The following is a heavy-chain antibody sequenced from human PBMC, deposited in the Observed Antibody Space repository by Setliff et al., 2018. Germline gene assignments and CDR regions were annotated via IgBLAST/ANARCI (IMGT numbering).Heavy chain of an antibody. Sequence: GASVKVSCKASGYTFTGYYMHWVRQAPGQGLEWMGWINPNSAGTNYAQKFQGWVTMTRDTSISTAYMELSRLRSDDTAVYYCARALGATIHHFDYWGQGTMVTVSS. CDR2: INPNSAGT. V-gene: IGHV1-2*04. CDR1: GYTFTGYY. CDR3: ARALGATIHHFDY. D-gene: IGHD1-26*01. J-gene: IGHJ4*02.